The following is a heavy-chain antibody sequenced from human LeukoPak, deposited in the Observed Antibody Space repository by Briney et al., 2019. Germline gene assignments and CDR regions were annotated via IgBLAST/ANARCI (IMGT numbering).Heavy chain of an antibody. D-gene: IGHD6-19*01. V-gene: IGHV6-1*01. CDR3: ARAVSGWHQNYYYYYYMDV. Sequence: SQTPSLTCAISGDSVSSNSAAWNWIRQSPSRGLEWLGRTYYRSKWYNDYAVSVKSRITIIPDTSKNQSSLQLNSETPEDTAVYYCARAVSGWHQNYYYYYYMDVWGKGTTVTVSS. CDR1: GDSVSSNSAA. CDR2: TYYRSKWYN. J-gene: IGHJ6*03.